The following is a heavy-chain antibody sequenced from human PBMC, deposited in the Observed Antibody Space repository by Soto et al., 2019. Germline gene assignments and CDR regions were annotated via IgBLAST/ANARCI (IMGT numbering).Heavy chain of an antibody. D-gene: IGHD6-19*01. CDR1: GFTFSSYG. Sequence: GGSLRLSCAASGFTFSSYGMHWVRQAPGKGLEWVAVISYDGSNKYYADSVKGRFTISRDNSKNTLYLQMNSLRAEDTAVYYCAKDMWSHSSGWYDYCGQGPLVTVSS. J-gene: IGHJ4*02. CDR3: AKDMWSHSSGWYDY. V-gene: IGHV3-30*18. CDR2: ISYDGSNK.